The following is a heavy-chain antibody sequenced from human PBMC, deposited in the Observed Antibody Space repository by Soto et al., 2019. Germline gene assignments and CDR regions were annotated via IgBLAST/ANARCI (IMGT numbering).Heavy chain of an antibody. J-gene: IGHJ3*02. V-gene: IGHV3-23*01. D-gene: IGHD1-7*01. CDR1: GLTFSSYA. CDR2: ISGSGGST. Sequence: PVGSLRLSCAASGLTFSSYAINWVRQAPGKGLEWVSAISGSGGSTYYADSVKGRFTISRDSSKNTLYLQMNSLRAEDTAVYYCAKGNSWSPALVLDIWGQGTMVTVSS. CDR3: AKGNSWSPALVLDI.